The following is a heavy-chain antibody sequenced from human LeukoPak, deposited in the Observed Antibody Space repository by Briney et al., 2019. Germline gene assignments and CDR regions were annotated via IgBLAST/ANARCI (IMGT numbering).Heavy chain of an antibody. Sequence: ASVKVSCKASGYTFTDYYVHWVRQAPGQGLEWMGWINPSSGATNYAQAFQGRVTLTRVTSISTAYMEVSRRTSDDTAVYYCASLYSGYDLFQLDYWGQGTLVTVSS. CDR2: INPSSGAT. V-gene: IGHV1-2*02. D-gene: IGHD5-12*01. CDR1: GYTFTDYY. CDR3: ASLYSGYDLFQLDY. J-gene: IGHJ4*02.